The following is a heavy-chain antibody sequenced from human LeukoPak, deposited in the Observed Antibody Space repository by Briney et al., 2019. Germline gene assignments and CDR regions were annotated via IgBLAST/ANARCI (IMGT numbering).Heavy chain of an antibody. D-gene: IGHD5-12*01. CDR1: GGSISSYY. CDR3: ARGTYSGHDYGYYYYGMDV. V-gene: IGHV4-59*01. Sequence: SETLSLTCTVSGGSISSYYWSWIRQPPGKGLEWIGYIYYSGSTNYNPSLKSRVTISVDTSKNQFSLKLSSVTAADTAVYYCARGTYSGHDYGYYYYGMDVWGQGTTVTVSS. J-gene: IGHJ6*02. CDR2: IYYSGST.